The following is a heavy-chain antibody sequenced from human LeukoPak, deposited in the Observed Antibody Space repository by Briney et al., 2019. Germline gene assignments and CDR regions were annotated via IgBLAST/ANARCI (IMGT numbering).Heavy chain of an antibody. V-gene: IGHV4-39*01. CDR1: GGSISSSSYY. CDR3: ARSAAGDEYQLLWSFDY. Sequence: PSETLSLTCTVSGGSISSSSYYWGWIRQPPGKGLEWIGSIYYSGSTYYNPSLKSRVTISVDTSKNQFSLKLSSVTAADTAVYYCARSAAGDEYQLLWSFDYWGQGTLVTVSS. CDR2: IYYSGST. J-gene: IGHJ4*02. D-gene: IGHD2-2*01.